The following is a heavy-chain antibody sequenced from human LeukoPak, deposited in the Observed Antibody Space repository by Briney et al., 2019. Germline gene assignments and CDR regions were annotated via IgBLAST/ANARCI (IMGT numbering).Heavy chain of an antibody. CDR1: GFTVSSNY. Sequence: GGSLRLSCAASGFTVSSNYMSWVRQAPGKGLEWVSVIYSGGSTYYADSVKGRFTIPRDNSKNTLYLQMNSLRAEDTAVYYCARAQGRDYFDYWGQGTLVTVSS. CDR2: IYSGGST. J-gene: IGHJ4*02. V-gene: IGHV3-53*01. D-gene: IGHD3-10*01. CDR3: ARAQGRDYFDY.